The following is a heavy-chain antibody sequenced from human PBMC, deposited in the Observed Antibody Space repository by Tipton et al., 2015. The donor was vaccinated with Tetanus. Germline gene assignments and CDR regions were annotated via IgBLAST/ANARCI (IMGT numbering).Heavy chain of an antibody. J-gene: IGHJ5*01. CDR1: GDSISSGHS. Sequence: TLSLTCDVSGDSISSGHSWNWIRQPPGEGLEWIGFSYHSGQTFYKSSLKSRVTISVDRSKNHFSLQLSSVTAADTAVYYCARARRNDKTYWFDSWGQGTLVIVSS. CDR3: ARARRNDKTYWFDS. V-gene: IGHV4-30-2*01. CDR2: SYHSGQT.